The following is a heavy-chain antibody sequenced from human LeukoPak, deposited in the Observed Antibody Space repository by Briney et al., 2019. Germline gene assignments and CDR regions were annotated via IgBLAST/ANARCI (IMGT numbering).Heavy chain of an antibody. CDR3: ARIGENYASDY. CDR2: INPNSGGT. D-gene: IGHD1-7*01. V-gene: IGHV1-2*02. Sequence: ASVKVSCKASGYTFTSYAMNWVRQAPGQGLEWMGWINPNSGGTNYAQKFQGRVTMTRDTSISTAYMELSRLRSDDTAVYYCARIGENYASDYWGQGTLVTVSS. J-gene: IGHJ4*02. CDR1: GYTFTSYA.